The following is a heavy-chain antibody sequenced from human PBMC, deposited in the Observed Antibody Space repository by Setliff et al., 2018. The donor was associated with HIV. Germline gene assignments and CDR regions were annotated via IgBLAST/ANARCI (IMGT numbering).Heavy chain of an antibody. V-gene: IGHV1-46*01. CDR2: INPSGGRT. Sequence: GASVKVSCKASGYTFTNYYIHWVRQAPGQGLEWMGLINPSGGRTSYAQKFQGRLTMTRDTSRSTVYMELSSLRSEDTAVYYCARCYYDISGPTDAFDIWGQGTVVTVSS. J-gene: IGHJ3*02. CDR1: GYTFTNYY. CDR3: ARCYYDISGPTDAFDI. D-gene: IGHD3-22*01.